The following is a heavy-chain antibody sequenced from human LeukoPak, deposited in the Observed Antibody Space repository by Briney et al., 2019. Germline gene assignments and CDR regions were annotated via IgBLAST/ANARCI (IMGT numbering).Heavy chain of an antibody. CDR3: ASHLGYCSSTSCQASSYYYYMDV. CDR2: IIPIFGTA. V-gene: IGHV1-69*13. Sequence: ASVKVSCKASGGTFSSYAISWVRQAPGQGLEWMGGIIPIFGTANYAQKFQGRVTITADESTSTAYMELSSLRSEDTAVYYCASHLGYCSSTSCQASSYYYYMDVWGKGTTVTVSS. D-gene: IGHD2-2*01. CDR1: GGTFSSYA. J-gene: IGHJ6*03.